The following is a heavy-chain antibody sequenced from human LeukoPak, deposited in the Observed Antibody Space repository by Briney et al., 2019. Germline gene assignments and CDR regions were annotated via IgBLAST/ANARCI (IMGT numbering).Heavy chain of an antibody. Sequence: GGSLRLSCAASGFTFNNYAMSWVRQAPGKGLEWVSTVNLRGDSTYYADSVKGRFTISRDNSKNTLYLQMNSLRAEDTAVYSCAKGIGRCSSTSCYAALDYWGQGTLVTVSS. J-gene: IGHJ4*02. CDR3: AKGIGRCSSTSCYAALDY. CDR1: GFTFNNYA. V-gene: IGHV3-23*01. CDR2: VNLRGDST. D-gene: IGHD2-2*01.